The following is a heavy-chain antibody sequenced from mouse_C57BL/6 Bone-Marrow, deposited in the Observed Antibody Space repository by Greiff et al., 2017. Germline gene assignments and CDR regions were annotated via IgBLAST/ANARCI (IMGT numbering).Heavy chain of an antibody. CDR1: GFNIKGDY. V-gene: IGHV14-4*01. Sequence: EVQLKESGAELVRPGASVKLSCTASGFNIKGDYMHWVKQRPEQGLEWIGWIDPENGDTEYASKFQGKATITADTSSNTAYLQLSSLTSEDTAVYYCLYSNFFAYWGQGTLVTVSA. CDR2: IDPENGDT. D-gene: IGHD2-5*01. CDR3: LYSNFFAY. J-gene: IGHJ3*01.